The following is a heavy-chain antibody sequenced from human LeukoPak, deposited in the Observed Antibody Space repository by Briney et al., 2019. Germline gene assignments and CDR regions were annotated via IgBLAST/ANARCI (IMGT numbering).Heavy chain of an antibody. V-gene: IGHV4-31*03. CDR2: IYYSGTT. J-gene: IGHJ6*03. CDR1: AGSIRSGSYY. Sequence: SETLSLTCTVSAGSIRSGSYYWTWIRQHPGKGLEWIGYIYYSGTTYSNPSLKSRLTVSIDTSLNQFSLNLNSVTAADTAVYYCARVKYDNTGYLDHYYMDVWGNGTTVTVSS. D-gene: IGHD3-22*01. CDR3: ARVKYDNTGYLDHYYMDV.